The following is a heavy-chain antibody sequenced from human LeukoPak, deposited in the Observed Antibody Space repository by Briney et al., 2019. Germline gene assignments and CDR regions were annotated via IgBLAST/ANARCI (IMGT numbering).Heavy chain of an antibody. CDR2: ISSDGTYT. CDR1: GFTFSSHL. CDR3: ARDTSGIGMDV. D-gene: IGHD3-10*01. Sequence: GGSLRLSCAASGFTFSSHLMHWVRQAPGKGLVWVSRISSDGTYTNYADSVRGRLTISRDNAKNTLYLQMNSLRAEDTAVYYCARDTSGIGMDVWGQGTTVTVSS. J-gene: IGHJ6*02. V-gene: IGHV3-74*01.